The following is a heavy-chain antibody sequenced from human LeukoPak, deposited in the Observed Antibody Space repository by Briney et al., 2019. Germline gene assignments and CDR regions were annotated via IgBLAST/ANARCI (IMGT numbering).Heavy chain of an antibody. CDR3: ASSRGYSYGYNY. J-gene: IGHJ4*02. CDR2: IIPIFGTA. CDR1: GGTFSSYA. V-gene: IGHV1-69*01. D-gene: IGHD5-18*01. Sequence: SVKVSCKASGGTFSSYAISWVREAPGQGLEWMGGIIPIFGTANYAQKFQGRVTITADESTSTAYMELSSLRSEDTAVYYCASSRGYSYGYNYWGQGTLVTVSS.